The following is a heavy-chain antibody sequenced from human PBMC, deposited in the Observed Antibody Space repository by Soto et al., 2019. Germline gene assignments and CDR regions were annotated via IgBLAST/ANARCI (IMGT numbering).Heavy chain of an antibody. J-gene: IGHJ4*02. V-gene: IGHV4-59*01. CDR2: IYYSGST. CDR3: AREYYGSGIMGYFDY. CDR1: GGSISNYH. Sequence: PTETLSLTCSVSGGSISNYHWSWIRQAPGMELEWIGCIYYSGSTTNNPSLKSRVTISVDTSKNQFSLKLSSVTAADTAVYYCAREYYGSGIMGYFDYWGQGTLVTVSS. D-gene: IGHD3-10*01.